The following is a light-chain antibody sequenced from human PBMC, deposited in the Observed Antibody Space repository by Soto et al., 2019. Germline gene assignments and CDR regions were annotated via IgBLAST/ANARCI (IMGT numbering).Light chain of an antibody. CDR1: QRVSTF. Sequence: EIVLPQSQATLSSFPGASFTLSGRASQRVSTFLAWYQQRPGQANRLLISEASNRATGIPARFSGSGSGTDFTLTISSLEPEDFAVYYCQKSHNWPRTFGQGTKVDIK. CDR3: QKSHNWPRT. V-gene: IGKV3-11*01. CDR2: EAS. J-gene: IGKJ1*01.